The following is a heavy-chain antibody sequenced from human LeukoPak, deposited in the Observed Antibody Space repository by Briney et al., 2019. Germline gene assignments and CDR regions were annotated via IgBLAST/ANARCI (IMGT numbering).Heavy chain of an antibody. J-gene: IGHJ1*01. D-gene: IGHD3-10*01. CDR1: GGTFSSYA. CDR3: ARDGDTMVRGVD. CDR2: IIPILGIA. V-gene: IGHV1-69*04. Sequence: ASVKVSCKASGGTFSSYAISWVRQAPGQGLEWMGRIIPILGIANYAQKFQGRVTITADKSTSTAYMELSSLRSEDTAVYYCARDGDTMVRGVDWGQGTLVTVSS.